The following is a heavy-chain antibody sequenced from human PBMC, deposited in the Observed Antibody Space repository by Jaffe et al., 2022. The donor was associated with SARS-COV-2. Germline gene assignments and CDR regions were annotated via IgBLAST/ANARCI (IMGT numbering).Heavy chain of an antibody. CDR1: GFSFGDYT. CDR2: IRSKAYGGTT. Sequence: EVQLVESGGGLVKPGRSLRLSCTASGFSFGDYTMSWVRQAPGKGLEWVGFIRSKAYGGTTEYAASVKGRFTISRDDSKSIAYLQMSSLKTEDTAVYYCTRVYDFWSGFLYYYYGMDVWGQGTTVTVSS. CDR3: TRVYDFWSGFLYYYYGMDV. V-gene: IGHV3-49*04. J-gene: IGHJ6*02. D-gene: IGHD3-3*01.